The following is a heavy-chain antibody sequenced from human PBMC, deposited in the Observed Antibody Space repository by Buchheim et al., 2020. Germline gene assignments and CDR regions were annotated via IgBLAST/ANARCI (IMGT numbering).Heavy chain of an antibody. J-gene: IGHJ5*02. CDR1: GGSISSSSYY. V-gene: IGHV4-39*07. CDR3: ARGYSSSWYVDNWFDP. Sequence: QLQLQESGTGLVKPSETLSLTCTVSGGSISSSSYYWGWIRQPPGKGLEWIGSIYYSGSTYYNPSLKSRVTISVDTSKNQFSLKLSSVTAADTAVYYCARGYSSSWYVDNWFDPWGQGTL. D-gene: IGHD6-13*01. CDR2: IYYSGST.